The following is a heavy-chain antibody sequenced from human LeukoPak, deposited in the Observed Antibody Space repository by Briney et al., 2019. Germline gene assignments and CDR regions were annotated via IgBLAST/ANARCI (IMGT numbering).Heavy chain of an antibody. J-gene: IGHJ4*02. CDR1: GFTFSSFA. CDR2: ISYDGFNK. V-gene: IGHV3-30*04. CDR3: ARAFSSPGYLDY. Sequence: GGSLRLSCEASGFTFSSFAIHWVRQAPGKGLEWVAVISYDGFNKYYADSVKGRLTIPRDNSKNTVYLQMNSLRAEDTAVYYCARAFSSPGYLDYWGQGTLVTVSS. D-gene: IGHD6-13*01.